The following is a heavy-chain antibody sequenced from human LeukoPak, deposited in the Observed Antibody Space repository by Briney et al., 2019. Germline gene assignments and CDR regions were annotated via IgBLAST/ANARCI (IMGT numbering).Heavy chain of an antibody. Sequence: GGSLRLSCAASGFSFSSQAMGWVRQAPGKGLEWVSVISDSGSITYYADSVKGRFTISRDNSKNTLFLQMNSLRAEDTAVYYCAKDARRTSGWYFFDYWGQGTLVTVSS. D-gene: IGHD6-19*01. V-gene: IGHV3-23*01. CDR3: AKDARRTSGWYFFDY. J-gene: IGHJ4*02. CDR1: GFSFSSQA. CDR2: ISDSGSIT.